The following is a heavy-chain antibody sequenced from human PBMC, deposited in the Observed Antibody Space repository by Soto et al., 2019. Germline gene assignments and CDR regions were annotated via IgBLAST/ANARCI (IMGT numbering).Heavy chain of an antibody. V-gene: IGHV4-34*01. J-gene: IGHJ6*02. CDR1: CGSFNDYY. Sequence: QVQLQQWGAGLLKPSETLSLTCAVYCGSFNDYYSTWIRPSPGKGLEWIGEINHSGSTNYNPSLKSRVTISRDTSRNEFSLNLSSVTAADTAVYYCARRSSYYYYFAMDVWGQGTTVTVSS. CDR2: INHSGST. CDR3: ARRSSYYYYFAMDV. D-gene: IGHD2-2*01.